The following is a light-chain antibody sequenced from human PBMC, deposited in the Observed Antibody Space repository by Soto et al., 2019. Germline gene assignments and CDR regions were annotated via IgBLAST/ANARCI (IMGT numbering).Light chain of an antibody. V-gene: IGKV1-39*01. CDR3: QQSYSTPQIT. CDR1: ESISRW. J-gene: IGKJ5*01. CDR2: AAS. Sequence: DIQMTQSPSTLSASVGDRVTITCRASESISRWLAWYQHKPGKAPKLLIYAASSLQSGVPSRFSGSGSGTHFTLTISSLQPEDFATYYCQQSYSTPQITFGQGTRLEIK.